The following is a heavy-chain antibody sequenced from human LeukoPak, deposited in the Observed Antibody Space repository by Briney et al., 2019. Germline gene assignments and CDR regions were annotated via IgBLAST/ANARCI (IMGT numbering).Heavy chain of an antibody. D-gene: IGHD2-8*02. CDR2: IRYDGSNK. CDR3: VREGYSTGQFDY. V-gene: IGHV3-30*02. J-gene: IGHJ4*02. CDR1: GFTFSSYG. Sequence: GGSLRLSCAASGFTFSSYGMHWVRQAPGKGLDWVAFIRYDGSNKNYADSVKGRFTISRDNSKNTLYLQMNSLRAEDTAVYYCVREGYSTGQFDYWGQGTLVTVSS.